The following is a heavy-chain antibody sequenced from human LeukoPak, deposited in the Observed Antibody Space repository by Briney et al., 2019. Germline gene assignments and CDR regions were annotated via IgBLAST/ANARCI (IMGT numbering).Heavy chain of an antibody. CDR1: GFTFSSYG. Sequence: GGSLRLSCAVSGFTFSSYGMHWVRQAPGKGLEWVAFIRYDGSNKYYADSVKGRFTISRDNSKNTLYLQMNSLRAEDTAVYYCAKEDSGEQQTEDYWGQGTLVTVSS. D-gene: IGHD6-13*01. CDR2: IRYDGSNK. CDR3: AKEDSGEQQTEDY. V-gene: IGHV3-30*02. J-gene: IGHJ4*02.